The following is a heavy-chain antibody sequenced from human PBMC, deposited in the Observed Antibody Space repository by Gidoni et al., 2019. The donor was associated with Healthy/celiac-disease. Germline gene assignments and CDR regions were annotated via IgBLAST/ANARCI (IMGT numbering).Heavy chain of an antibody. V-gene: IGHV3-23*01. CDR3: AKDRIGSYYYFDY. D-gene: IGHD1-26*01. CDR2: ISGSGGST. CDR1: GFPFSSYA. J-gene: IGHJ4*02. Sequence: EVQLLESGGGLVQPGGSLRLSCAASGFPFSSYAMSWVRQAPGKGLEWVSAISGSGGSTYYADSVKGRFTISRDNSKNTLYLQMNSLRAEDTAVYYCAKDRIGSYYYFDYWGQGTLVTVSS.